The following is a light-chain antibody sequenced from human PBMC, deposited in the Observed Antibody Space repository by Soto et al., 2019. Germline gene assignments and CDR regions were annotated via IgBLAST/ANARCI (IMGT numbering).Light chain of an antibody. CDR1: KNGSKS. J-gene: IGLJ2*01. V-gene: IGLV3-21*04. CDR3: QVWDSSSDHVV. CDR2: YDS. Sequence: SYELTQPPSVSVAPGKTARITCGGKKNGSKSVHWYQQKPGQAPVLVIYYDSDRPSGIPERFSGSNSGNTATLTISRVEAGDEADYYCQVWDSSSDHVVFGGGTQLTVL.